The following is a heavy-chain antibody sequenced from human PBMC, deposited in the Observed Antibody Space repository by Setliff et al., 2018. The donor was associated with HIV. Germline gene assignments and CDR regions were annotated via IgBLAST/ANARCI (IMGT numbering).Heavy chain of an antibody. CDR2: IDPSNSNT. J-gene: IGHJ4*02. V-gene: IGHV5-10-1*01. D-gene: IGHD4-17*01. CDR3: ARGFYGDYYFDY. CDR1: GYSFTSYW. Sequence: PGESLKISCKGSGYSFTSYWISWVRQMPGKGLEWMGRIDPSNSNTNYSPSFQVHVTISADKSISTAYLQWSSLKASDTAMYYCARGFYGDYYFDYWGQGTLVTVSS.